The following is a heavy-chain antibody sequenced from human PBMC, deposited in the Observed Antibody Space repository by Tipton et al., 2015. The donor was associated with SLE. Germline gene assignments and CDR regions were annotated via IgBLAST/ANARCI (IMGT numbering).Heavy chain of an antibody. V-gene: IGHV4-4*08. D-gene: IGHD3-16*01. Sequence: GLVKPSETLSLTCTVSGGSISSYYWSWIRQPPGKGLEWIGYIYTSGSTNYNPSLKSRVTMSVDTSKNQFSLKMSSVTAADTAVYYCARLSGGAEDYFDYWGQGTLVTVSS. CDR1: GGSISSYY. J-gene: IGHJ4*02. CDR2: IYTSGST. CDR3: ARLSGGAEDYFDY.